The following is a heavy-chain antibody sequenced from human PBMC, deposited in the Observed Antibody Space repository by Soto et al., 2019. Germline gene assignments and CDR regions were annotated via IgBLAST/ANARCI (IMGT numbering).Heavy chain of an antibody. D-gene: IGHD3-16*02. CDR3: AGSVGPNFGGVIAFDY. V-gene: IGHV1-2*04. CDR1: GYTFTGYY. Sequence: ASVKVSCKASGYTFTGYYMHWVRQAPGQGLEWMGWINPNSGGTNYAQKFQGWVTMTRDTSISTAYMELSRLRSDDTALEYLAGSVGPNFGGVIAFDYWGQGTLVTVSS. J-gene: IGHJ4*02. CDR2: INPNSGGT.